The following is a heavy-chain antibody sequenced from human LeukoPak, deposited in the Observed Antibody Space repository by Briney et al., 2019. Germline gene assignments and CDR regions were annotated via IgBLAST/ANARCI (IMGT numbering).Heavy chain of an antibody. J-gene: IGHJ4*02. CDR3: GRERERSGWYDY. V-gene: IGHV3-43*02. D-gene: IGHD6-19*01. CDR2: ISGDGGST. CDR1: GFIFHTDA. Sequence: QAGGSLRLSCAAPGFIFHTDAIHWVRQAPGKGLEWVSLISGDGGSTFYADSVKGRFTISRDNSKNSLYLQMNSLRSDDTALYYYGRERERSGWYDYWGQGTLVTVSS.